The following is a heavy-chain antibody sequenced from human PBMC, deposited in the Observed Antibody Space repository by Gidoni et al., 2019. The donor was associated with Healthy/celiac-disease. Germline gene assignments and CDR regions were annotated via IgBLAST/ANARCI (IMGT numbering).Heavy chain of an antibody. CDR1: GGPISSSSYY. D-gene: IGHD3-22*01. CDR3: ARLSEAMIVVY. CDR2: IYYCGST. V-gene: IGHV4-39*01. Sequence: QLQLQVSGPGLVKPSETLSLTCPVSGGPISSSSYYWGGIRQPPGKGLEWIGSIYYCGSTYYNPSLKSRVTISVDTSKSQFSLKRSSVTAADTAVYYCARLSEAMIVVYWGQGTLVTVSS. J-gene: IGHJ4*02.